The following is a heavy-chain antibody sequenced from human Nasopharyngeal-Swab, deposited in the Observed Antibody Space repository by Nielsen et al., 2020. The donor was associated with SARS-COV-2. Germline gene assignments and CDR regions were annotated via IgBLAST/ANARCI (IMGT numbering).Heavy chain of an antibody. CDR3: ARLDPYSSRDDY. CDR2: IYYSGST. V-gene: IGHV4-39*01. J-gene: IGHJ4*02. Sequence: PGKGLERIGSIYYSGSTYYNPSLKSRVTISVDTSKNQFSLKLSSVTAADTAVYYCARLDPYSSRDDYWGQGTLVTVSS. D-gene: IGHD6-13*01.